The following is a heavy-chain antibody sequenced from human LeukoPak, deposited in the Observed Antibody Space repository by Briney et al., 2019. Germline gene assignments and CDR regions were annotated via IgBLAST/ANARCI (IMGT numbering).Heavy chain of an antibody. D-gene: IGHD6-13*01. CDR1: GYTFTGYY. V-gene: IGHV1-2*02. Sequence: VASVKVSCTASGYTFTGYYMHWVRQAPGQGLEWMGWINPNSGGTNYAQKFQGRVTMTRDTSISTAYMELSRLRSDDTAVYYCAREYSSSWYVGFRRYGMDVWGQGTTVTVSS. CDR3: AREYSSSWYVGFRRYGMDV. CDR2: INPNSGGT. J-gene: IGHJ6*02.